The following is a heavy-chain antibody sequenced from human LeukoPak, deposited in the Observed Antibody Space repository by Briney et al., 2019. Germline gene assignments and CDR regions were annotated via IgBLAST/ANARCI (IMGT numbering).Heavy chain of an antibody. CDR1: GFTFGDHT. V-gene: IGHV3-49*04. CDR2: IRTKPYGGTP. Sequence: PGRSLRLSCTGSGFTFGDHTMNWVRQAPGKWLEWVGFIRTKPYGGTPEYAASVAGRFTISRDDSRGIAYLQMNGLKIEDTAVYFCTRGRIGYCSGTSCYLDSWGQGTLVTASS. J-gene: IGHJ4*02. D-gene: IGHD2-2*01. CDR3: TRGRIGYCSGTSCYLDS.